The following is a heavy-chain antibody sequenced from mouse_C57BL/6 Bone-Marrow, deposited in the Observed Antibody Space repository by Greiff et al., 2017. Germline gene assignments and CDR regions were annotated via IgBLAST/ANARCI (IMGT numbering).Heavy chain of an antibody. CDR2: IHPNSGST. CDR1: GYTFTSYW. V-gene: IGHV1-64*01. CDR3: SRSGRLRAWFAY. Sequence: VQLQQPGAELVKPGASVKLSCKASGYTFTSYWMHWVKQRPGQGLEWIGMIHPNSGSTNYHEKFKSKATLTVDNSSSTSYMQLSSLTSEDSAVYYYSRSGRLRAWFAYWGQGTLVTVSA. J-gene: IGHJ3*01. D-gene: IGHD2-4*01.